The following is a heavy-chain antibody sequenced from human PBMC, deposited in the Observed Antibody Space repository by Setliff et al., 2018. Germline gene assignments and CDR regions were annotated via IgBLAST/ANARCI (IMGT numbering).Heavy chain of an antibody. V-gene: IGHV3-20*04. J-gene: IGHJ3*02. D-gene: IGHD2-8*01. CDR1: GFKFDDHV. Sequence: SGGSLRLSCVASGFKFDDHVMYWVRQVPGKGLEWVAGITWNSDNTGYADSVKGRFTIFRDNAKDSLYLQMNSLRADDTAVYYCARFAANGGHDPFDIWGQGTMVTVSS. CDR3: ARFAANGGHDPFDI. CDR2: ITWNSDNT.